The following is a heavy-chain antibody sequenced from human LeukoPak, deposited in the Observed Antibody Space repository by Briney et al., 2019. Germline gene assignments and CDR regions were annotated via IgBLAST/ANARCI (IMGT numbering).Heavy chain of an antibody. CDR1: GGTFSSYA. J-gene: IGHJ4*02. V-gene: IGHV1-69*05. CDR2: IIPIFGTA. D-gene: IGHD6-13*01. Sequence: SVKVSCKASGGTFSSYAISWVRQAPGQGLKWMGRIIPIFGTANYAQKFQGRVTVTTDESTSTAYMELSSLRSEDTAVYYCARGSLVSSSWFFDYWGQGTLVTVSS. CDR3: ARGSLVSSSWFFDY.